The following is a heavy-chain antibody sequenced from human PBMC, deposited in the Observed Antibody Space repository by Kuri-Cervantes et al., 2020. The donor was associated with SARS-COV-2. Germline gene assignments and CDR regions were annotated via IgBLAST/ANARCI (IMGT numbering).Heavy chain of an antibody. D-gene: IGHD4-17*01. CDR2: ISYDGSNK. CDR3: ARGDYGDYGDY. J-gene: IGHJ4*02. V-gene: IGHV3-30-3*01. CDR1: GLTFSCSI. Sequence: GGSLRLSCAASGLTFSCSIMHWVRQASGKGLEWVADISYDGSNKYYADSVKGRFTISRDNSKNTLYLQMNSLRAEDTAVYYCARGDYGDYGDYWGQGTLVTVSS.